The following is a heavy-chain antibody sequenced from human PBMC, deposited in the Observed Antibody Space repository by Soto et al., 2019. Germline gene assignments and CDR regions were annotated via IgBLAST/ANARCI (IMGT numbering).Heavy chain of an antibody. CDR3: ASQEMATKNVDAFDI. D-gene: IGHD5-12*01. CDR2: IDPSDSYI. J-gene: IGHJ3*02. V-gene: IGHV5-10-1*01. Sequence: GESLKISCKGSGYSFNSYWISWVRQMPGKGLEWMGRIDPSDSYINYNPSFQGHVTISADKSISTAYLQWSSLKASDTAMYYCASQEMATKNVDAFDIWGQGTMVTVSS. CDR1: GYSFNSYW.